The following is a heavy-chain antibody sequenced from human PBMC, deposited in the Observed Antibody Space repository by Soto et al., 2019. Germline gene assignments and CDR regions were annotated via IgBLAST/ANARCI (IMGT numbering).Heavy chain of an antibody. Sequence: PSETLSLTCTVSGGSISDDTYYWGWIRQPPGKGLEWIGSIYYSGTSSYNPSLKSRVTMSVDTSKNQLSLRLSSVTAADTAVYYCARTYGSGNWFDPWGQGTLVTVSS. CDR3: ARTYGSGNWFDP. CDR1: GGSISDDTYY. D-gene: IGHD3-10*01. CDR2: IYYSGTS. V-gene: IGHV4-39*07. J-gene: IGHJ5*02.